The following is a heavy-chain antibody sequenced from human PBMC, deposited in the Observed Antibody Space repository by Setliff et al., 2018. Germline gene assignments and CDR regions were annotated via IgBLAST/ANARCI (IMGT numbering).Heavy chain of an antibody. J-gene: IGHJ4*02. CDR2: IYIGGSA. Sequence: SETLSLTCTVSGGSISSYYWSWIRQPAGKGLEWVGHIYIGGSANYNPSLKSRVTMSIDTSKNQFSLKVSSVTAADTAVYYCARSFSRREKFLLDYWGQGALVTVSS. CDR3: ARSFSRREKFLLDY. CDR1: GGSISSYY. V-gene: IGHV4-4*07.